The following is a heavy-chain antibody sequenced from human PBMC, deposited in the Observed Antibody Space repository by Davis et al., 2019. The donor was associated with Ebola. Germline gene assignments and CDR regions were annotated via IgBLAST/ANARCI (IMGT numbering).Heavy chain of an antibody. CDR1: GFIFSHYW. Sequence: GESLKISCAASGFIFSHYWMSWVRQAPGKGPEWVAIIKQDGGEKYYVDSVKGRFTISRDNAKNSLFLQMNTLRAEDTAVYYCARRSGYSYGYEGMDVWGKGTTVTVSS. V-gene: IGHV3-7*01. D-gene: IGHD5-18*01. CDR3: ARRSGYSYGYEGMDV. CDR2: IKQDGGEK. J-gene: IGHJ6*04.